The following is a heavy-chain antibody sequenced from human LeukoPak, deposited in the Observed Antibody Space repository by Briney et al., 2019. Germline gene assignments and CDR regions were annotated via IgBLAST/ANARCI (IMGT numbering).Heavy chain of an antibody. Sequence: SETLSLTCTVSGDSISGNYWTWIRQPPGKGLEWIGYIYYSGSTNYNASLKSRVTISVDTSKNQFSLKLSSVTAADTAVYYCARGVPNLDYFDSWGQGTLVTVSS. J-gene: IGHJ4*02. D-gene: IGHD3-16*01. CDR3: ARGVPNLDYFDS. CDR1: GDSISGNY. V-gene: IGHV4-59*01. CDR2: IYYSGST.